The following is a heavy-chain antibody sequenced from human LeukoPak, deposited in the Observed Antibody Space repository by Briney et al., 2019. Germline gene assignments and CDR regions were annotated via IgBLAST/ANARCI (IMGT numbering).Heavy chain of an antibody. CDR2: IYYSGST. CDR1: GGSISSSSYY. V-gene: IGHV4-39*07. J-gene: IGHJ4*02. CDR3: ARGDYTSPYYFDY. D-gene: IGHD4-11*01. Sequence: SETLSLTCTVSGGSISSSSYYWGWIRQPPGKGLEWIGSIYYSGSTYYNPSLKSRVTISVDTSKNQFSLKLSSVTAADTAVYYCARGDYTSPYYFDYWGQGTLVTVSS.